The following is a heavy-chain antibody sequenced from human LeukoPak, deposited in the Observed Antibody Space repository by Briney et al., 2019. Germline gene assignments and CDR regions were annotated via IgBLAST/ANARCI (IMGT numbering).Heavy chain of an antibody. CDR1: GYSITSGYN. Sequence: SETPSLTCTVSGYSITSGYNWAWIRQPPGKVLEWIGSIYHSGSAYYNPSLKSRVTISVDTSENQFSLKLSSVTAADTAVYYCVRYCSSTTCYTRAVDYWGQGTLVTVSS. CDR2: IYHSGSA. CDR3: VRYCSSTTCYTRAVDY. D-gene: IGHD2-2*02. V-gene: IGHV4-38-2*02. J-gene: IGHJ4*02.